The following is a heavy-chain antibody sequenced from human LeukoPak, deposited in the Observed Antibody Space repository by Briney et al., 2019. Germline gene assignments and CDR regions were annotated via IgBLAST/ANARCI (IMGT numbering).Heavy chain of an antibody. V-gene: IGHV1-24*01. CDR1: GYTLTELS. CDR3: ATGPRSTYNWNHLYYFDY. CDR2: FDPEDGET. Sequence: GASVKVSCKVSGYTLTELSMHWVRQAPGKGLEWMGGFDPEDGETIYAQKFQGRVTMTEDTSTDTAYMELSSLRSEDTAVYYCATGPRSTYNWNHLYYFDYWGQGTLVTVSS. J-gene: IGHJ4*02. D-gene: IGHD1-14*01.